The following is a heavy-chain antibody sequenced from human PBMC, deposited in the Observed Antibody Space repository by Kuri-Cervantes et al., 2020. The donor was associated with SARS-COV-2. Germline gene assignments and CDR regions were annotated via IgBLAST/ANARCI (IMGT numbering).Heavy chain of an antibody. Sequence: SETLSLTCAVYGGSFSGYYWSWIRQPPGKGLEWIGEINHSGSTNYNPSLKSRVTISVDTSKNQFSLKLSSVTAADTAVYYCARVWFGEFDWFDPWGQGTRVTVSS. D-gene: IGHD3-10*01. CDR3: ARVWFGEFDWFDP. V-gene: IGHV4-34*01. CDR2: INHSGST. CDR1: GGSFSGYY. J-gene: IGHJ5*02.